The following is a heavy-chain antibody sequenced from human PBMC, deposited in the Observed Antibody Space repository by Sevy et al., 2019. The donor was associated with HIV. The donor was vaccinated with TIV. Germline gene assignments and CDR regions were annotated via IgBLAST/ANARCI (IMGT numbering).Heavy chain of an antibody. D-gene: IGHD3-10*01. V-gene: IGHV4-4*02. CDR1: GGSINSNNW. Sequence: SETLSLTCAVSGGSINSNNWWSWVRQPPGKGLEWIGEIYHSGSINYNPSLKSRVTISVDKSKKQFSLKVNSVTAADTAGYYCASRLWFGELGGGYFDYWGQGTLVTVSS. CDR2: IYHSGSI. CDR3: ASRLWFGELGGGYFDY. J-gene: IGHJ4*02.